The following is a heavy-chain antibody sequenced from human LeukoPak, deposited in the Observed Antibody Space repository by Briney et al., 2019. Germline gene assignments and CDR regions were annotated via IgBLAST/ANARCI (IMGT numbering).Heavy chain of an antibody. V-gene: IGHV3-7*01. J-gene: IGHJ3*02. CDR2: IKQGGSEK. Sequence: GSLRLSCAASGFVFHNYWMSWVRQAPGKGLEWVANIKQGGSEKYYVDSVKGRFTISRDNAKNSLSLEMSSLRAEDTAVYYCARDRNYYDASGYYDAFDIWGQGTMVTVSS. CDR1: GFVFHNYW. D-gene: IGHD3-22*01. CDR3: ARDRNYYDASGYYDAFDI.